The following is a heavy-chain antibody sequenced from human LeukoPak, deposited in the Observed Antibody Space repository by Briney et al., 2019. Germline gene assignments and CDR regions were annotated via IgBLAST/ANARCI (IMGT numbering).Heavy chain of an antibody. J-gene: IGHJ4*02. CDR3: ARRRGARYDYRKGGFDD. CDR1: GGSFSGYY. CDR2: INHSGST. V-gene: IGHV4-34*01. Sequence: SETLSLTCAVYGGSFSGYYWSWIRQPPGKGLEWIGEINHSGSTNYNPSLKSRVTISVDTSKNQFSLKLSSVTAADTAVYYCARRRGARYDYRKGGFDDWGQGTLVTVSA. D-gene: IGHD4-11*01.